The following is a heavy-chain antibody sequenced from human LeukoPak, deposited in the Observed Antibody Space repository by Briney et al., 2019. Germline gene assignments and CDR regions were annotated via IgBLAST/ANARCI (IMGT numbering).Heavy chain of an antibody. D-gene: IGHD4-17*01. J-gene: IGHJ4*02. Sequence: GGSLRLSCAASGFTFSDYGMHWVRQAPGKGLEWVAVISYAGSNKYYADSVKGRFTISRDISKNALYLQMNSLRVEDTAVYYCARGLYGDHWGQGTLVTVSS. CDR3: ARGLYGDH. V-gene: IGHV3-30*03. CDR1: GFTFSDYG. CDR2: ISYAGSNK.